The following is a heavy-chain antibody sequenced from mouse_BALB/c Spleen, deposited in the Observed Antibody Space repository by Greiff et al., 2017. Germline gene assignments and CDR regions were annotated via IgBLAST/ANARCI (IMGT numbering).Heavy chain of an antibody. CDR1: GFTFSSYT. D-gene: IGHD1-1*02. V-gene: IGHV5-6-4*01. J-gene: IGHJ3*01. CDR3: TRDTGIYGD. CDR2: ISSGGSYT. Sequence: EVQRVESGGGLVKPGGSLKLSCAASGFTFSSYTMSWVRQTPEKRLEWVATISSGGSYTYYPDSVKGRFTISRDNAKNTLYLQMSSLKSEDTAMYYCTRDTGIYGDWGQGTLVTVSA.